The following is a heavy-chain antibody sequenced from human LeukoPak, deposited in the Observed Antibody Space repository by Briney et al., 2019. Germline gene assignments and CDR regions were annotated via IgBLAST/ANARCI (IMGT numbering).Heavy chain of an antibody. D-gene: IGHD4-23*01. CDR1: GDSICRSTYY. V-gene: IGHV4-31*03. CDR3: ARESAVVSYYFDY. J-gene: IGHJ4*02. Sequence: SETLSLTCTVSGDSICRSTYYWSWIRQHPGKGLEWIGYIYYSGSTYYNPSLKSRVTISVDTSKNQFSLKLSSVTAADTAVYYCARESAVVSYYFDYWGQGTLVTVSS. CDR2: IYYSGST.